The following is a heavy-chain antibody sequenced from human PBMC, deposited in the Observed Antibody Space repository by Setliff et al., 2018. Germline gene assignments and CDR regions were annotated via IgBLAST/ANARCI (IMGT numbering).Heavy chain of an antibody. V-gene: IGHV1-69*05. J-gene: IGHJ6*03. D-gene: IGHD1-26*01. Sequence: SVKVSCKASGCSFSSYGISWVRQAPGQGLEWMGWTIPVFGTTDYAQKFQGRVTIMTDESTSTAYMELSSLTSEDTAVYYCAREGVHTRTSTDYHYCIDVWGRGTTVTVSS. CDR1: GCSFSSYG. CDR3: AREGVHTRTSTDYHYCIDV. CDR2: TIPVFGTT.